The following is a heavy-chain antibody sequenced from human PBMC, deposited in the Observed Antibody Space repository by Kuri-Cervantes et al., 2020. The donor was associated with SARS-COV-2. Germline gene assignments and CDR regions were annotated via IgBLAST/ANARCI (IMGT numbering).Heavy chain of an antibody. CDR2: INPDGSYT. D-gene: IGHD5-18*01. Sequence: GGSLRLSCAASGFTFSGHWIHWVRQAPGKGLVWVSRINPDGSYTNNADSVKGRFTIARNNAKNSLYLQMNSLKAEDTAVYYCASTGYSYEYYSYGMDVWGQGTTVTVSS. V-gene: IGHV3-74*01. CDR1: GFTFSGHW. J-gene: IGHJ6*02. CDR3: ASTGYSYEYYSYGMDV.